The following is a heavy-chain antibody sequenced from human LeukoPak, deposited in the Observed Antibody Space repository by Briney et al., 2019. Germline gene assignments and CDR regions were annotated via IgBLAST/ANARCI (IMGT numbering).Heavy chain of an antibody. V-gene: IGHV1-58*02. CDR2: IVLGSGNT. CDR3: AADGYDSLDY. D-gene: IGHD5-12*01. CDR1: GFTFPSSA. Sequence: GTSVKVSCKASGFTFPSSAMQWVRQARGQRLEWIGWIVLGSGNTDYAQNFQERVTITRDMSTSTAYMELSSLRSEDTAVYYCAADGYDSLDYWGQGTLVTVSS. J-gene: IGHJ4*02.